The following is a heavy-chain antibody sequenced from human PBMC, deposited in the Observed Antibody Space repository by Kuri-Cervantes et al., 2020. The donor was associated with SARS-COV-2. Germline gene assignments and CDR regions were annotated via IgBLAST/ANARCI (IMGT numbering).Heavy chain of an antibody. J-gene: IGHJ4*02. V-gene: IGHV3-43*01. CDR1: GFTFDDYT. Sequence: LSLTCAASGFTFDDYTMHWVRQAPGKGLEWVSLISWDGGSTYYADSVKGRFTISRDNSKNSLYLQMNSLRTEDTALYYCAKDIWSSSSGPLDYWGQGTLVTDSS. D-gene: IGHD6-6*01. CDR2: ISWDGGST. CDR3: AKDIWSSSSGPLDY.